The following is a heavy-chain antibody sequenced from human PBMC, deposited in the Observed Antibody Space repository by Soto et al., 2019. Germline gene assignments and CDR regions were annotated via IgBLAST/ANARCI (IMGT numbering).Heavy chain of an antibody. Sequence: GESLKISCKGSGYSFTSYWIGWVSQMPGKGLEWMGIIYPGDSDTRYSPSFQGQVTISADKSISTAYLQWSSLKASDTAMYYCARLGGRYFDWLGYYYMDVWGKGTTVTVSS. D-gene: IGHD3-9*01. V-gene: IGHV5-51*01. CDR1: GYSFTSYW. CDR3: ARLGGRYFDWLGYYYMDV. CDR2: IYPGDSDT. J-gene: IGHJ6*03.